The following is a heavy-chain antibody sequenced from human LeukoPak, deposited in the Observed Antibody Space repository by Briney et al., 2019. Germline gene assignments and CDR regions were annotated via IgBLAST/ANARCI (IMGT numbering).Heavy chain of an antibody. CDR1: GFTFRSYA. Sequence: GGSLRLSCAVSGFTFRSYAMHWVRQAPGKGLEWVAVISYDGSDKYYADSVKGRFTISRDNSKNTLYIQMNSLRAEDTAVYYCARAKPKNMVRGLIMRRESRYYFDYWGQGTLVTVSS. D-gene: IGHD3-10*01. CDR2: ISYDGSDK. J-gene: IGHJ4*02. CDR3: ARAKPKNMVRGLIMRRESRYYFDY. V-gene: IGHV3-30*14.